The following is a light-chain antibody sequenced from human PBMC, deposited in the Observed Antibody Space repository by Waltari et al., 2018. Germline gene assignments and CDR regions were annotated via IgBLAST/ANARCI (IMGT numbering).Light chain of an antibody. V-gene: IGLV1-51*01. CDR2: NNN. CDR3: GAWDSSLNSLV. CDR1: SSHIGNNY. J-gene: IGLJ2*01. Sequence: QSVLTQPASVSAAPGQKVTISCSGRSSHIGNNYVSWYQHVPGTAPKALIYNNNKRPSGIPDRFAGSKSGTSATLGITGLQTGDEADYYCGAWDSSLNSLVFGGGTKVTVL.